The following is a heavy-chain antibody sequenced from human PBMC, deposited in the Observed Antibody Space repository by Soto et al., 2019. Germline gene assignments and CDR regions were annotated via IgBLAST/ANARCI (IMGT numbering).Heavy chain of an antibody. CDR2: ISSSSSYI. CDR1: GCTCSSYS. D-gene: IGHD3-10*02. Sequence: WLSMRLSWAAAGCTCSSYSMSWVRQAPGKGLEWVSSISSSSSYIYYADSVKGRFTISRDNAKNSLYLQMNSLRAEDTAVYYGASMFLGYYYMDVWGKGTTVTVSS. J-gene: IGHJ6*03. V-gene: IGHV3-21*01. CDR3: ASMFLGYYYMDV.